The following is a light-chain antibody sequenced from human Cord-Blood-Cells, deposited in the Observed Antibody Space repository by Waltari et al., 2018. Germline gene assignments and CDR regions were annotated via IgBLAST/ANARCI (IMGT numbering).Light chain of an antibody. CDR2: QDS. Sequence: SYELTQPPSVSVSPGQKASITCSGDNVGDKYACWYQQKPGQSPVLVIYQDSKRPPGIPERFSGSNSGNTATLTISGTQAMDEADYYCQAWDSSNVVFGGGTKLTVL. CDR3: QAWDSSNVV. CDR1: NVGDKY. V-gene: IGLV3-1*01. J-gene: IGLJ2*01.